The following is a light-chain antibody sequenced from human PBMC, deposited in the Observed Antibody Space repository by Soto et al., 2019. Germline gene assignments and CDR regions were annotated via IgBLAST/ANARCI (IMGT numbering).Light chain of an antibody. V-gene: IGKV1-5*03. CDR1: QTISSW. J-gene: IGKJ1*01. CDR2: KAS. Sequence: DMEINEAPSSPAASVGGRVAITGVASQTISSWLAWYQQKPGKAPKLLIYKASTLKSGVPSRFSGSGSGTEFTLTISSLQPYDFATYYCQHYNSYSEALGQGTKVDIK. CDR3: QHYNSYSEA.